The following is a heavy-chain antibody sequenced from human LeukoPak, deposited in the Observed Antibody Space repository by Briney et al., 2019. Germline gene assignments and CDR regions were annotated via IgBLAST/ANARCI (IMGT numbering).Heavy chain of an antibody. Sequence: GGSLRLSCAGSGFTFSSYDMNWIRQAPGKGLEWVSYISISSSTIYYAESVKGRFTISRDNAKNSLYLQVNSLRAEDTAIYYCARGPPLFDPWGQGTLVTVSS. J-gene: IGHJ5*02. CDR1: GFTFSSYD. V-gene: IGHV3-48*01. CDR3: ARGPPLFDP. CDR2: ISISSSTI.